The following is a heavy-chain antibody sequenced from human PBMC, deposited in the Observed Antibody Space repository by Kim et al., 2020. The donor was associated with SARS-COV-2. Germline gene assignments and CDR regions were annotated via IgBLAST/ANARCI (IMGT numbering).Heavy chain of an antibody. CDR2: IYPGDSDT. CDR1: GYSFTSYW. CDR3: ARHKTGYSGYDYWGWFDP. D-gene: IGHD5-12*01. Sequence: GESLKISCKGSGYSFTSYWIGWVRQMPGKGLEWMGIIYPGDSDTRYSPSFQGQVTTSADKSISTAYLQWSSLKASDTAMYYCARHKTGYSGYDYWGWFDPWGQGTLVTVSP. V-gene: IGHV5-51*01. J-gene: IGHJ5*02.